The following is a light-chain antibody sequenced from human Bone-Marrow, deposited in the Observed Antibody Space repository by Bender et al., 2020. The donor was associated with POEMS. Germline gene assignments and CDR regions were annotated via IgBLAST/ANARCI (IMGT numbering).Light chain of an antibody. CDR2: AVR. Sequence: QSALTQPPSASGSPGQSVTISCTGSTSDVGGYDYVSWYQHHPGKAPKLIMYAVRKRPSGVPDRFSGSKSGNTASLSISGLQAEDDADYYCCSYASSDTWVFGGGTKLTVL. CDR3: CSYASSDTWV. J-gene: IGLJ2*01. V-gene: IGLV2-11*01. CDR1: TSDVGGYDY.